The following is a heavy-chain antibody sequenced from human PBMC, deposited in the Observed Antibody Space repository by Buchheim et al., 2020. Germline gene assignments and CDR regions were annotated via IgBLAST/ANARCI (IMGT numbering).Heavy chain of an antibody. CDR3: ARDGEVRYYFDY. CDR1: GFTFSSYA. J-gene: IGHJ4*02. D-gene: IGHD3-16*02. CDR2: ISYDGSNK. Sequence: QVQLVESGGGVVQPGRSLRLSCAASGFTFSSYAMHWVRQAPGKGLEWVAVISYDGSNKYYADSVKGRFTISRDNSKNKLYLQMNSLRAEDTAVYYCARDGEVRYYFDYWGQGTL. V-gene: IGHV3-30-3*01.